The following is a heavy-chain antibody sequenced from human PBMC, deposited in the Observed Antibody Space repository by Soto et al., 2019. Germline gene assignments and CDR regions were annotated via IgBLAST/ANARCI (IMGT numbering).Heavy chain of an antibody. CDR2: ISSSGSFM. D-gene: IGHD1-7*01. J-gene: IGHJ4*02. V-gene: IGHV3-21*01. CDR3: ARDPPTGTTLDWADS. Sequence: PGGSLRLSCAASGFSFSSDSMGWVRQAPGKGLEWVSSISSSGSFMNYADSVKGRFTISRDNAKNSLYLQMSGLKDEDTAVYYCARDPPTGTTLDWADSWGQGTLVPVSS. CDR1: GFSFSSDS.